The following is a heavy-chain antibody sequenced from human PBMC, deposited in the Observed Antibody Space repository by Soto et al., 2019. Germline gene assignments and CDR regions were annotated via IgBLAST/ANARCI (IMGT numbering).Heavy chain of an antibody. CDR1: GFTFSSCE. Sequence: EVQLVESGGDLVQPGGSLRLPCAASGFTFSSCEMNCVRQAPGKGLGWVSYISNSGGTTYYADSVKGRFTISSDNAKNSLYLQMNSLRAEDTAVYYCARDQGLCSGSSFDLWGQGTLVTVSS. V-gene: IGHV3-48*03. J-gene: IGHJ4*02. CDR3: ARDQGLCSGSSFDL. CDR2: ISNSGGTT. D-gene: IGHD1-26*01.